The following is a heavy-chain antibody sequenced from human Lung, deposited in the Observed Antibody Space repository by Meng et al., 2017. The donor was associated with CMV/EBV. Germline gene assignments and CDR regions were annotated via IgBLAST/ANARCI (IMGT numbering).Heavy chain of an antibody. Sequence: ASXXVSXKASGYTFTGYYMHWVRQAPGQGLEWMGWINPNSGGTNYAQKFQGRVTMTRDTSISTAYMELSRLTYDDTAVYFCARKVFRASDAFDIWGQGTMVTVSS. CDR3: ARKVFRASDAFDI. CDR2: INPNSGGT. V-gene: IGHV1-2*02. J-gene: IGHJ3*02. CDR1: GYTFTGYY.